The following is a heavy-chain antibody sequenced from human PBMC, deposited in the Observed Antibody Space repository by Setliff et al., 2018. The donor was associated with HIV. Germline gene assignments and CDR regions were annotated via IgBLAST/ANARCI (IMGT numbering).Heavy chain of an antibody. J-gene: IGHJ3*02. Sequence: SETLSLTCTVSGGSISSSSYYWGWIRQPPGKGLEWIGSIYYSGSTYYNPSLKSRVTISVDTSKNQFSLKLSSVTAADTAVYYCARRQQLWSLYAFDIWGQGTMVTVSS. V-gene: IGHV4-39*01. CDR1: GGSISSSSYY. CDR2: IYYSGST. CDR3: ARRQQLWSLYAFDI. D-gene: IGHD5-18*01.